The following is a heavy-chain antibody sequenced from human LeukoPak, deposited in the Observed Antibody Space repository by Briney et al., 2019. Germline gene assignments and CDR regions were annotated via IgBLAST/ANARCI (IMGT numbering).Heavy chain of an antibody. V-gene: IGHV4-39*02. D-gene: IGHD3-3*01. CDR1: GGSISSSSYY. CDR3: ARERLDFWSGYYIRWFDP. Sequence: PSETLSLTCTVSGGSISSSSYYWGWIRQPPGKGLEWIGSIYYSGSTYYNPSLKSRVTISVDTSKNQFSLKLSSVTAADTAVYYCARERLDFWSGYYIRWFDPWGQGTLVTVSS. J-gene: IGHJ5*02. CDR2: IYYSGST.